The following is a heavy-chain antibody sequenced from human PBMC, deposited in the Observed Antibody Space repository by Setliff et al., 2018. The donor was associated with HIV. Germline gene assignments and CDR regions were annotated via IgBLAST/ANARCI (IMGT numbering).Heavy chain of an antibody. J-gene: IGHJ6*03. D-gene: IGHD3-10*01. CDR2: ISSSSSFT. CDR3: AREGGMVRGALYYYYYYYMDV. CDR1: GFTFSTYS. Sequence: PGGSLRLSCAASGFTFSTYSMNWVRQAPGKGLEWVSSISSSSSFTYYADSVRGRFTVSRDNTKNSLYLQMNSLRAEDTALYYCAREGGMVRGALYYYYYYYMDVWGKGTTVTVSS. V-gene: IGHV3-21*04.